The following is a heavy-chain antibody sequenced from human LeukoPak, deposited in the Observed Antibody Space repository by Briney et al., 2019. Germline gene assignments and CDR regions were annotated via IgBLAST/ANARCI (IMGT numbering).Heavy chain of an antibody. CDR3: ARVGGTNYYYYGMDV. V-gene: IGHV4-34*01. J-gene: IGHJ6*02. CDR1: GGSFSGYY. D-gene: IGHD1-26*01. Sequence: RSSETLSLTCAVYGGSFSGYYWSWIRQPPGKGLEWIGEINHSGSTNYNLSLKSRVTISVDTSKNQFSLKLSSVTAADTAVYYCARVGGTNYYYYGMDVWGQGTTVTVSS. CDR2: INHSGST.